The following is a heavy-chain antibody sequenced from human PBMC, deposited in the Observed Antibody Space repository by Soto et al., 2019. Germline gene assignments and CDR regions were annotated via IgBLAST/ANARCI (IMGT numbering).Heavy chain of an antibody. V-gene: IGHV1-3*01. Sequence: GASVKVSCEASGYTLTSYAMHWVRQAPGQRLEWIGWINAGNGNTKYSQKFQGRVTITRDTSASTAYMELSSLRSEDTAVYYCARDLGIAAAGTARPGYYYYMDVWGKGTTVTVSS. CDR3: ARDLGIAAAGTARPGYYYYMDV. CDR1: GYTLTSYA. CDR2: INAGNGNT. D-gene: IGHD6-13*01. J-gene: IGHJ6*03.